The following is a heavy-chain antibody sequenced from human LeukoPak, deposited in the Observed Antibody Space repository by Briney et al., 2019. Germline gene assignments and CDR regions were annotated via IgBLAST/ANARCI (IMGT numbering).Heavy chain of an antibody. CDR3: ARDGLYCSSTSCHSHYYYYYYMDV. CDR2: IKQDGSEK. D-gene: IGHD2-2*01. V-gene: IGHV3-7*01. J-gene: IGHJ6*03. CDR1: GFTFSSYW. Sequence: GGSLRLSCAASGFTFSSYWMSWVRQAPGKGLEWVANIKQDGSEKYYVDSVKGRFTISRDNAKNSLYLQMNSLRAEDTAVYYCARDGLYCSSTSCHSHYYYYYYMDVWGKGTTVTVSS.